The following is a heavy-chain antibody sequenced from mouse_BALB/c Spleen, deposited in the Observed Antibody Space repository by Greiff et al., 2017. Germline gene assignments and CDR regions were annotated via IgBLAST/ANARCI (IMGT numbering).Heavy chain of an antibody. J-gene: IGHJ4*01. CDR2: IWRGGST. D-gene: IGHD1-1*01. Sequence: VQLQQSGPSLVQPSQSLSITCTVSGFSLTSYGVHWVRQSPGKGLEWLGVIWRGGSTDYNAAFMSRLSITKDNSKSQVFFKMNSLQADDTAIYYCAKRVTTVRGAMDYWGQGTSVTVSS. CDR1: GFSLTSYG. CDR3: AKRVTTVRGAMDY. V-gene: IGHV2-5-1*01.